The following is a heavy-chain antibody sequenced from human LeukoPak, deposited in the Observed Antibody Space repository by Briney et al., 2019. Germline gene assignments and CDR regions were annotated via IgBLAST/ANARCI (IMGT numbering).Heavy chain of an antibody. CDR3: VREYCGSASCYRYYFDY. V-gene: IGHV1-46*04. J-gene: IGHJ4*02. Sequence: GASVKVSCKASGYTFTSYYMHWVRQAPAQGLEWMGIINPSGGSTSYAQKLQDRVTMTRDTSTSTVYMELTSLRSDDTAVYYCVREYCGSASCYRYYFDYWGQGTLVTVSS. CDR2: INPSGGST. CDR1: GYTFTSYY. D-gene: IGHD2-2*01.